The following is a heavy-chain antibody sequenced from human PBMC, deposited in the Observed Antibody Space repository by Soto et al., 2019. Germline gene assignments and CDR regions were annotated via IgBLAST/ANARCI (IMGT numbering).Heavy chain of an antibody. Sequence: QVQLVQSGAEVRKPGASVTVSCKASGYAFTDYGISWVRQAPGQGLEWVGWISTKTGNTNYAQIVQGRVTLTTYTSASTAFLELRSLRSDDTAIYYCAKDRFQYDSSGQGDYWGQGTLVTVSS. CDR3: AKDRFQYDSSGQGDY. V-gene: IGHV1-18*04. J-gene: IGHJ4*02. CDR1: GYAFTDYG. D-gene: IGHD3-22*01. CDR2: ISTKTGNT.